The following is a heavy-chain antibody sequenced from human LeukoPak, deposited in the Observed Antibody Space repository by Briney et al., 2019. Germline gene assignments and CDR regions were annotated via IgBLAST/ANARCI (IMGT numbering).Heavy chain of an antibody. V-gene: IGHV3-7*01. CDR2: IKQDGSAK. Sequence: GGSLRLSCAASGFTLRRYWMSWVRQAPGKGLEWVANIKQDGSAKYYVDSVKGRFTISRDNAKNSMYLQMNSLRAEDTAVYYCARGGDDDFDLGDYWGQGTLVTVSS. CDR3: ARGGDDDFDLGDY. CDR1: GFTLRRYW. J-gene: IGHJ4*02. D-gene: IGHD4-17*01.